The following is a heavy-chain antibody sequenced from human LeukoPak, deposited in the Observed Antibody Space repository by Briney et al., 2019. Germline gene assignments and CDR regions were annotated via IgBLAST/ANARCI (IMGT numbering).Heavy chain of an antibody. CDR3: ARQNIAVAGRGGFDP. CDR2: IYYSGST. V-gene: IGHV4-59*01. J-gene: IGHJ5*02. Sequence: ETLSLTCTVSGGSISSYYWSWLRQPPGKGLEWIGYIYYSGSTNYNPSLKSRVTIPLDTSKNQFSLKLSSVTTADTAVYYCARQNIAVAGRGGFDPWGQGTLVTVSS. D-gene: IGHD6-19*01. CDR1: GGSISSYY.